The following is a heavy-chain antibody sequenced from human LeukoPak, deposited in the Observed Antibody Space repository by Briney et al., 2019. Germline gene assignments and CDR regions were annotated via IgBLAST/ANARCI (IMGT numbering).Heavy chain of an antibody. D-gene: IGHD2-15*01. CDR3: ARDLYDAFDI. V-gene: IGHV1-2*02. CDR2: INPNSGGT. J-gene: IGHJ3*02. Sequence: ASVKVSRKASGYTFTGYFIHWVRQAPGQGLEWMGWINPNSGGTIYAQKFQGRVNMTRDTSISTAYMELSGLRSDDTAVYYCARDLYDAFDIWGQGTMVTVSS. CDR1: GYTFTGYF.